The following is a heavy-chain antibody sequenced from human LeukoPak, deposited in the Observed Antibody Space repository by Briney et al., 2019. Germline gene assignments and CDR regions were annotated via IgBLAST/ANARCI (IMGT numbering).Heavy chain of an antibody. J-gene: IGHJ4*02. Sequence: SETLSLTCTVSGGSISSSSYYWGWIRQPPGKGLEWIGSIYYSGSTYYNPSLKSRVTISVDTSKNQFSLKLSSVTAADTAVYYCAREGLRTTVVTNLYYFDYWGQGTLVTVSS. D-gene: IGHD4-23*01. V-gene: IGHV4-39*07. CDR2: IYYSGST. CDR1: GGSISSSSYY. CDR3: AREGLRTTVVTNLYYFDY.